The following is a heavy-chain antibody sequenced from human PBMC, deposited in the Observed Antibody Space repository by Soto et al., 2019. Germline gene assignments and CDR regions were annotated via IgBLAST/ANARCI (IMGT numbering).Heavy chain of an antibody. Sequence: PGGSLRLSCAASGFTFSSYSMNWVRQAPGKGLEWVSSISSSSSYIYYADSVKGRFTISRDNAKNSLYLQMNSLRAEDTAVYYCARGPVEVTIFGVYWGQGTLVTVS. J-gene: IGHJ4*02. D-gene: IGHD3-3*01. CDR1: GFTFSSYS. CDR2: ISSSSSYI. CDR3: ARGPVEVTIFGVY. V-gene: IGHV3-21*01.